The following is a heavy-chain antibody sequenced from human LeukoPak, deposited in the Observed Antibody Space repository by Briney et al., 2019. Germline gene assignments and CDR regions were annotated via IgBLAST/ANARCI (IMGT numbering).Heavy chain of an antibody. CDR1: GGTFSSYA. Sequence: ASVTVSCKASGGTFSSYAISWVRQAPGQGLEWMGRIIPILGIANYAQKFQGRVTITADKSTSTAYMELSSLRSEDTAVYYCARVRGSSSSEFDYWGQGTLVTVSS. J-gene: IGHJ4*02. D-gene: IGHD6-6*01. CDR2: IIPILGIA. CDR3: ARVRGSSSSEFDY. V-gene: IGHV1-69*04.